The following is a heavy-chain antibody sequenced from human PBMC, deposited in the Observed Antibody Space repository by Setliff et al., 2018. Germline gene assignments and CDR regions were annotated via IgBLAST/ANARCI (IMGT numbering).Heavy chain of an antibody. Sequence: SCAASGFTFSSYAMSWVRQAPGKGLEWVSAISGSGGSTYYADSVKGWVTTTRDTSISTAYMELSRLRSDDTAVYYCARVRQGYYDSSGAYYYYGMDVWGQGTTVTVSS. V-gene: IGHV3-23*01. D-gene: IGHD3-22*01. J-gene: IGHJ6*02. CDR1: GFTFSSYA. CDR2: ISGSGGST. CDR3: ARVRQGYYDSSGAYYYYGMDV.